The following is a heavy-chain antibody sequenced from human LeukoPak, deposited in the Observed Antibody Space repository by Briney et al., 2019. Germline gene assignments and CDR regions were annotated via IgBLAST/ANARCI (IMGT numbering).Heavy chain of an antibody. CDR3: AKGQDSSWVKDDAFDI. J-gene: IGHJ3*02. CDR2: ISYDGSNK. CDR1: GFTFSSYG. D-gene: IGHD6-13*01. V-gene: IGHV3-30*18. Sequence: GRSLRLSCAASGFTFSSYGMHWVRQAPGKGLEWVAVISYDGSNKYYADSVKGRFTISRDNSKNTLYLQMNSLRAEDTAVYYCAKGQDSSWVKDDAFDIWGQGTIVTVSS.